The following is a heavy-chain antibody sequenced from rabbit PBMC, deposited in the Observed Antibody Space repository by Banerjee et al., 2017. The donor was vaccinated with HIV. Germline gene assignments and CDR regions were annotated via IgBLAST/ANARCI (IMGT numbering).Heavy chain of an antibody. CDR2: TDSLFGNI. Sequence: QLKESGGGLVQPGGSLKLSCKASGFDFSSYNMQWVRQAPGKGLEWIGYTDSLFGNIYYASWVNGRFTISSHNAQNTLYLQLNSLTAADTATYFCARERAYAGSDSYYSFNLWGPGTLVTVS. D-gene: IGHD1-1*01. V-gene: IGHV1S7*01. CDR1: GFDFSSYN. CDR3: ARERAYAGSDSYYSFNL. J-gene: IGHJ4*01.